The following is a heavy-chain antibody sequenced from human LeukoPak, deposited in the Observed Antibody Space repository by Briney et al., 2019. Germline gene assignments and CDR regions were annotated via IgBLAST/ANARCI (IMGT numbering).Heavy chain of an antibody. CDR1: GYTFSSYY. CDR3: ARDPGEDGYNNGSGIEFDY. Sequence: ASVKVSCKASGYTFSSYYMHWVRQAPGQGLEWMGRINPSGTSTSYAQKFQGRVTITADESTSTAYMELSSLRSEDTAVYYCARDPGEDGYNNGSGIEFDYWGQGTLVTVSS. D-gene: IGHD5-24*01. J-gene: IGHJ4*02. CDR2: INPSGTST. V-gene: IGHV1-46*01.